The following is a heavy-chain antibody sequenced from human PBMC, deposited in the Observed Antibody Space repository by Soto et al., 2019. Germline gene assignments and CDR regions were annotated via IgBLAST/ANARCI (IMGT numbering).Heavy chain of an antibody. D-gene: IGHD4-17*01. V-gene: IGHV3-23*01. CDR3: AKALKLRPDAFDI. J-gene: IGHJ3*02. CDR2: ISGSGGST. CDR1: GFTFSSYA. Sequence: EVQLLESGGGLVQPGGSLRLSCAASGFTFSSYAMSWVRQAPGKGLEWVSAISGSGGSTYYADSVKGRFTISRDNSKNALYLQMNSLRAEDTAVYYCAKALKLRPDAFDIWGQGTMVTVSS.